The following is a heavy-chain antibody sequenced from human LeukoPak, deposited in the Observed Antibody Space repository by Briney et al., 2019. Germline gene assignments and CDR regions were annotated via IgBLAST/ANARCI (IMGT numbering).Heavy chain of an antibody. Sequence: GGSLRLSCAASGFTFSSYGMHWVRQAPGKGLEWVAVISYDGSNKYYADSVKGRFTISRDNSKNTLYLQMNSLRAEDTAVYYCAKDRGTLAATGTSYYYYGMDVWDQGTTVTVSS. D-gene: IGHD2-15*01. CDR2: ISYDGSNK. J-gene: IGHJ6*02. V-gene: IGHV3-30*18. CDR3: AKDRGTLAATGTSYYYYGMDV. CDR1: GFTFSSYG.